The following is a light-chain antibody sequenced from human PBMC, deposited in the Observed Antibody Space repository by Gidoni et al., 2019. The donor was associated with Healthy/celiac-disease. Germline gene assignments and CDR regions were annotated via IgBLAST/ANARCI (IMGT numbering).Light chain of an antibody. Sequence: DIVMTQSPDSLAVSLGERATINCKYSQSVLYSSNNKNYLAWYQQKPGQPPKLLIYWASTRESGVPDRFSGSGSGTDFTLTISSLQAEDVAVYYCQQYYSTPLQFGQGTKLEIK. CDR1: QSVLYSSNNKNY. CDR2: WAS. J-gene: IGKJ2*01. V-gene: IGKV4-1*01. CDR3: QQYYSTPLQ.